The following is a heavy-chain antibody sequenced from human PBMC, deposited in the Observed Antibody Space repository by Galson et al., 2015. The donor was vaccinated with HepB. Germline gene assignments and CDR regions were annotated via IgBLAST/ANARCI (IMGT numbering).Heavy chain of an antibody. CDR3: ARVLWGTYVIVLGTLDY. D-gene: IGHD3-16*02. Sequence: SLRLSCAASGFTFSFYPMHWVRQAPGKGLEWVAVISYDGSKKYYADSVKGRFTISRDNSKNTLYLQMNSLSAEDTAVYYCARVLWGTYVIVLGTLDYWGQGTLVTVSS. CDR2: ISYDGSKK. J-gene: IGHJ4*02. V-gene: IGHV3-30-3*01. CDR1: GFTFSFYP.